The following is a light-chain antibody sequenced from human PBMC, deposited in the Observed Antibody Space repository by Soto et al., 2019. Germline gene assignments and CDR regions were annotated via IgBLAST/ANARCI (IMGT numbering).Light chain of an antibody. J-gene: IGKJ3*01. CDR3: QQYNSYSPDT. CDR1: QSVNNW. Sequence: DIQMTQYPSTLSASVGERVTISCRASQSVNNWLAWYQRKPGKAPKLLIHDASTLESGIPSRFSGSGSGTEFTLTISSLQPDDFATYYCQQYNSYSPDTFGPGTKVDIK. V-gene: IGKV1-5*01. CDR2: DAS.